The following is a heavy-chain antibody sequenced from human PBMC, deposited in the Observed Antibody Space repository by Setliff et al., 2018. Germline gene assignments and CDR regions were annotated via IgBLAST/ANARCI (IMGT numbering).Heavy chain of an antibody. J-gene: IGHJ4*02. D-gene: IGHD2-15*01. CDR2: IWYDGSQK. V-gene: IGHV3-33*03. CDR1: GFTFSGSA. Sequence: GGSLRLSCAASGFTFSGSAMHWVRQSPGKGLEWVAVIWYDGSQKYHADSVKGRFTVSRDNSKNTLYLQMNSLRAEDTAVYYCAKDPGDSSGDSCLQDLSSGDRWYFDSWGQGALVTVSS. CDR3: AKDPGDSSGDSCLQDLSSGDRWYFDS.